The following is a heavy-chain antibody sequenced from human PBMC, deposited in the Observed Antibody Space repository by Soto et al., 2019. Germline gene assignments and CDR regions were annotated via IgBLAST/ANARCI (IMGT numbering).Heavy chain of an antibody. D-gene: IGHD1-7*01. V-gene: IGHV3-23*01. CDR1: GFTFTSCA. CDR3: AKGDWDYIAGHFDY. Sequence: VQLLESGGGLVQPGGSLRLSCAASGFTFTSCAMSWVRQAPGKGLEWVSAISGTARNTYHADSVKGRFTISRDISKNTLYLQMNSLRAEDTAVYYCAKGDWDYIAGHFDYWGQGTLVTVSS. J-gene: IGHJ4*02. CDR2: ISGTARNT.